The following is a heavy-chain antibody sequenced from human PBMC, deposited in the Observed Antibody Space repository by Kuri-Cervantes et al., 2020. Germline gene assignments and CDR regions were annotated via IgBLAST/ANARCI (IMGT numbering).Heavy chain of an antibody. CDR1: GGSISSYY. CDR2: IYYSGST. J-gene: IGHJ4*02. Sequence: ESLKISCTVSGGSISSYYWGWIRQPPGKGLEWIGSIYYSGSTYYNPSLKSRVTISVDTSKNQFSLKLSSVTAADTAVYYCAMHRYYSDSSGHYNFDYWGQGTLVTVSS. CDR3: AMHRYYSDSSGHYNFDY. D-gene: IGHD3-22*01. V-gene: IGHV4-39*01.